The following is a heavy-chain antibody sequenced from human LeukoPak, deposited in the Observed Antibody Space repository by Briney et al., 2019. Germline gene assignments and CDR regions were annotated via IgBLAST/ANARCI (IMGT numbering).Heavy chain of an antibody. CDR3: ARVLQNYYHLDV. CDR1: GVSINSHY. V-gene: IGHV4-59*11. CDR2: IYDSGSA. D-gene: IGHD3-3*01. Sequence: SETLSLTCAVSGVSINSHYWSWIRQPPGKGLEWIRFIYDSGSANYKSSLGSRVTMTLDTSKNQFSLKLNSVTAADTAVYYCARVLQNYYHLDVWGKGTTVTVSS. J-gene: IGHJ6*03.